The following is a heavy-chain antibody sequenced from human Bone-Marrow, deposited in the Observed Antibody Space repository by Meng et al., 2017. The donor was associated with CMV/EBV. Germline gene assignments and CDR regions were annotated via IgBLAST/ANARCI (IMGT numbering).Heavy chain of an antibody. Sequence: ASVKVSCKASGYTFTDYYIHWVRQATGQGLEWMGWMNPNSGNTGYAQKFQGRVTITRNTSISTAYMELSSLRSEDTAVYYCATTFPYRGYYYGMDVWGQGTTVTVSS. CDR3: ATTFPYRGYYYGMDV. V-gene: IGHV1-8*03. CDR2: MNPNSGNT. CDR1: GYTFTDYY. D-gene: IGHD2-2*01. J-gene: IGHJ6*02.